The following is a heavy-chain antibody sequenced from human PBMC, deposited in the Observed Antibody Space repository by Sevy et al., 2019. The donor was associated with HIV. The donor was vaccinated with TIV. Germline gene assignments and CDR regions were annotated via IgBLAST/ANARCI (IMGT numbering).Heavy chain of an antibody. V-gene: IGHV3-30*03. Sequence: GGSLRLSCAAPGFTFSSYDMHWVRQAPGKGLEWVAVISYDGSNKFYLDSVKGRFTISRDNSKSTLYLQLSSLRAEDMAVYYWARVALTFGGDPYDKHYFMDVWGKGTTVTVSS. D-gene: IGHD3-16*01. CDR3: ARVALTFGGDPYDKHYFMDV. J-gene: IGHJ6*03. CDR2: ISYDGSNK. CDR1: GFTFSSYD.